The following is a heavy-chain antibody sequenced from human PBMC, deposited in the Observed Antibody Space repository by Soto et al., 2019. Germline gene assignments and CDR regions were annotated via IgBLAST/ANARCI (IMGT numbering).Heavy chain of an antibody. V-gene: IGHV3-33*01. CDR3: ARDFVYGDYGDYYYYYMDV. Sequence: GGSLRLSCAASGFTFSSYGMHWVRQAPGKGLEWVAVIWYDGSNKYYADSVKGRFTISRDNSKNTLYLQMNSLRAEDTAVYYCARDFVYGDYGDYYYYYMDVWGKGTTVTVSS. CDR2: IWYDGSNK. CDR1: GFTFSSYG. J-gene: IGHJ6*03. D-gene: IGHD4-17*01.